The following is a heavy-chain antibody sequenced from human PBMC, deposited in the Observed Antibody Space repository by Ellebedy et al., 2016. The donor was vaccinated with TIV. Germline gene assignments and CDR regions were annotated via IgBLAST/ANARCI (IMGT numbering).Heavy chain of an antibody. CDR1: GFTVSSNY. CDR2: IYSVGST. CDR3: ARLRPVAGTGGY. J-gene: IGHJ4*02. D-gene: IGHD6-19*01. Sequence: GESLKISCAASGFTVSSNYMTWVRQAPGKGLEWVSIIYSVGSTYYADSVKDRFTISRDNSKNTLYLQMNSLRAEDTAVYYCARLRPVAGTGGYWGQGTPVTVSS. V-gene: IGHV3-66*01.